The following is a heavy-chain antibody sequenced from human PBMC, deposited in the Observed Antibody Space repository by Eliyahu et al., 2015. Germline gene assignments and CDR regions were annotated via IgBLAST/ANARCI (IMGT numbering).Heavy chain of an antibody. V-gene: IGHV3-11*01. CDR1: GFTXXXFY. Sequence: QVHLVESGGGLVRPGGSLRXSXAXSGFTXXXFYMSWLRQAPGKGLEWISYISSTGSTTYYADSVKGRFTXSRDNAKKSLYLQMNSLRAEDTAVYYCARDETSSWAVKANDFXGQGTLVTVSS. D-gene: IGHD6-13*01. CDR2: ISSTGSTT. CDR3: ARDETSSWAVKANDF. J-gene: IGHJ4*02.